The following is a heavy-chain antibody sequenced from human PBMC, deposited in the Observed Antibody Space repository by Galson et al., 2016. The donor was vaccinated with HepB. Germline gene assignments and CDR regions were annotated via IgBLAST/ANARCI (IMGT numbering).Heavy chain of an antibody. Sequence: SETLSLTCTVSGGSISNNSFYWGWIRQPPGKGLEWIGSIYYSGSTYYNPSLKSRDAISVDTSKNQFSLKLSSVTAADTAVYYCARRVYCIGGACHGALFDFWGQGTLVTVSS. CDR1: GGSISNNSFY. CDR3: ARRVYCIGGACHGALFDF. CDR2: IYYSGST. V-gene: IGHV4-39*01. D-gene: IGHD2-8*02. J-gene: IGHJ4*02.